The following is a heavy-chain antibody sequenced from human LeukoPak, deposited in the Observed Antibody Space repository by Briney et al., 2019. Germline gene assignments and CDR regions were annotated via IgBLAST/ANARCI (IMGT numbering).Heavy chain of an antibody. CDR2: TSYDGSNN. J-gene: IGHJ4*02. V-gene: IGHV3-30-3*01. CDR3: VRGVSSAWSTFDY. CDR1: GFTFSSYP. D-gene: IGHD6-19*01. Sequence: PGGSLRLSCAASGFTFSSYPMHWVRQAPGKGLEWVAITSYDGSNNYYADSVKGRFTISRDNSKNTLYLQVNSLRPEDTAVYYCVRGVSSAWSTFDYWGQGTLVTVSS.